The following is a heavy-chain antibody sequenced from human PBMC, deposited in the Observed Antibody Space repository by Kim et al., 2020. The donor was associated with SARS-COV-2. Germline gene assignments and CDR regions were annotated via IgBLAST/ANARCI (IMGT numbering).Heavy chain of an antibody. V-gene: IGHV3-30-3*01. CDR2: ISYDGSNK. CDR3: ASGYYSSGSHY. Sequence: GGSLRLSCAASGFTFSSYAMHWVRQAPGKGLEWVAVISYDGSNKYYADSVKGRFTNSRDNSKNTLYLQMNSQRAEDTAVYYCASGYYSSGSHYWGQGTLVTVSS. CDR1: GFTFSSYA. D-gene: IGHD3-10*01. J-gene: IGHJ4*02.